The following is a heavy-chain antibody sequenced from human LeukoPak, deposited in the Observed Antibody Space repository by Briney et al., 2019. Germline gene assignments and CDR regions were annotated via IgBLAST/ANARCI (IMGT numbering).Heavy chain of an antibody. Sequence: GGSLRLSCAASGFIFSSYWMHWVRQAPGKGPVWFSHINTDGSITDYADSVKGRFTISRDNAKNTLYLQMNSLRAEDTAVYYCARDRSGGWPPDAFDIWGQGTMVTVSS. CDR3: ARDRSGGWPPDAFDI. D-gene: IGHD6-19*01. J-gene: IGHJ3*02. CDR1: GFIFSSYW. CDR2: INTDGSIT. V-gene: IGHV3-74*01.